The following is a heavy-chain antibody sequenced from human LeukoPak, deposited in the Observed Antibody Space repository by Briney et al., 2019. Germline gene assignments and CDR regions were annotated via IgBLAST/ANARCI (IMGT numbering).Heavy chain of an antibody. CDR3: AKDGGTGYYYGMDV. J-gene: IGHJ6*02. D-gene: IGHD1/OR15-1a*01. V-gene: IGHV3-30*18. CDR1: GFTFSSYG. Sequence: GGSLRLSCAASGFTFSSYGMHWVRQAPGKGLEWVAVISYDGSNKYYADSVKGRFTISRDNSKNTLYLQMNSLRAENTAVYYCAKDGGTGYYYGMDVWGQGTTVTVSS. CDR2: ISYDGSNK.